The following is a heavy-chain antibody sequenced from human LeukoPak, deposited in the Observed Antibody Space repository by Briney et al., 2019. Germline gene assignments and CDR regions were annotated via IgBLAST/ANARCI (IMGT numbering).Heavy chain of an antibody. D-gene: IGHD3-16*02. CDR3: AHMGVIAFDI. Sequence: PGGSLRLSCAASGFTFSSYAMHWVRQAPGKGLEWVAVISYDGSNKYYADSVKGRFTISRDNSKNTLYLQMNSLRAEDTAVYYCAHMGVIAFDIWGQGTMVTVSS. CDR1: GFTFSSYA. CDR2: ISYDGSNK. V-gene: IGHV3-30*04. J-gene: IGHJ3*02.